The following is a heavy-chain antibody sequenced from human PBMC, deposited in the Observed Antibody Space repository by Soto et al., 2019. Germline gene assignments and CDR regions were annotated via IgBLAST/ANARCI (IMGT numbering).Heavy chain of an antibody. V-gene: IGHV3-9*01. CDR1: GFTFDDYA. J-gene: IGHJ4*02. CDR3: AKDGRTYDFWSGYPDY. CDR2: ISWNSGSI. Sequence: GGSLRLSCAASGFTFDDYAMHWVRQAPGKGLEWVSGISWNSGSIGYADSVKGRFTISRDNAKNSLYLQMNSLRAEDTALYYCAKDGRTYDFWSGYPDYWGQGTLVTVSS. D-gene: IGHD3-3*01.